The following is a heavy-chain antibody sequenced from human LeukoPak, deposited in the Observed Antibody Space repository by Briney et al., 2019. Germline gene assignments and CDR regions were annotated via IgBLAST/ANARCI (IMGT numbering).Heavy chain of an antibody. Sequence: PGGSLRLSCVASGFSLSGYWMHWVRQAPGKGLVWVSRINSDGSSTSYADSVKGRFTISRDNAKNTLYLQMNSLRAEDTAVYYCARGIGSGYYWGQGTLVTVSS. D-gene: IGHD3-22*01. CDR3: ARGIGSGYY. J-gene: IGHJ4*02. V-gene: IGHV3-74*01. CDR2: INSDGSST. CDR1: GFSLSGYW.